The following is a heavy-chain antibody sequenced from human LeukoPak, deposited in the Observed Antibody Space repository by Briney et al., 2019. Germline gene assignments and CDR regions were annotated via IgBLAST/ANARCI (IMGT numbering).Heavy chain of an antibody. J-gene: IGHJ6*02. Sequence: SETLSLTCTVSGGSISSYYWSWIRQPAGKGLEWIGRIYTSGSTNYNPSLKSRVTMSVDTCKNQFSLKLSSVTAADTAVYYCARGTGGYCSSTSCFDFYYYGMDVWGQGTTVTVSS. CDR1: GGSISSYY. CDR3: ARGTGGYCSSTSCFDFYYYGMDV. CDR2: IYTSGST. V-gene: IGHV4-4*07. D-gene: IGHD2-2*01.